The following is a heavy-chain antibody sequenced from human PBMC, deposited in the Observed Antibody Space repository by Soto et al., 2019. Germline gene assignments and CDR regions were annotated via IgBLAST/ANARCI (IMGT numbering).Heavy chain of an antibody. Sequence: ASVKVSCKASGYTFTSYAMHWVRQAPGQRLEWMGWINAGNGNTKYSQKFQGRVTITRDTSASTAYMELSSLRSEDTAVYYCARERDSSGWYGGWFDPWGQGTLVTVSS. D-gene: IGHD6-19*01. CDR2: INAGNGNT. CDR3: ARERDSSGWYGGWFDP. CDR1: GYTFTSYA. J-gene: IGHJ5*02. V-gene: IGHV1-3*01.